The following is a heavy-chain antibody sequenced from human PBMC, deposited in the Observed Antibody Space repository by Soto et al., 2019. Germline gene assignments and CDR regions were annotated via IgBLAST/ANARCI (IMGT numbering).Heavy chain of an antibody. D-gene: IGHD2-8*01. Sequence: QVHLQESGPGLVKPSETLSLTCGVSGDSISSVNWWSWVRQYPGRGLEWIGEIDHSGSTNYNPALKSRVPVSVDKSKNQFSLQLTSVTAADTAVYYCATFSGFFTSSPFDAWGQGILVTVSS. CDR1: GDSISSVNW. CDR3: ATFSGFFTSSPFDA. CDR2: IDHSGST. J-gene: IGHJ5*02. V-gene: IGHV4-4*02.